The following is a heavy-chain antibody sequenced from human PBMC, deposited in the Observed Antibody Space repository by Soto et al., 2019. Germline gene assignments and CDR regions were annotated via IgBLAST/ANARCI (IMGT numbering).Heavy chain of an antibody. Sequence: QLQLQESGPGLVKPSETLSLTCTVSGGSISSSSYYWGWIRQPPGKGLEWIGSIYYSGSTYYNPPLKSRVTISVDTSKNQFSLKLSSVTAADTAVYYCARQRQWLVRGDFDDWGQGTLVTVSS. D-gene: IGHD6-19*01. J-gene: IGHJ4*02. CDR3: ARQRQWLVRGDFDD. V-gene: IGHV4-39*01. CDR2: IYYSGST. CDR1: GGSISSSSYY.